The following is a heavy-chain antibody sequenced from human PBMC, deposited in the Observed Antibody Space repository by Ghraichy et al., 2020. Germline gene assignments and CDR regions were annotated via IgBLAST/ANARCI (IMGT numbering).Heavy chain of an antibody. Sequence: GGSLRLSCAASGFTFSSYGMHWVRQAPGKGLEWVAVIWYDGSNKYYADSVKGRFTISRDNSKNTLYLQMNSLRAEDTAVYYCARVIETIPRGLAFDIWGQGTMVTVSS. V-gene: IGHV3-33*01. D-gene: IGHD3-9*01. CDR2: IWYDGSNK. CDR1: GFTFSSYG. J-gene: IGHJ3*02. CDR3: ARVIETIPRGLAFDI.